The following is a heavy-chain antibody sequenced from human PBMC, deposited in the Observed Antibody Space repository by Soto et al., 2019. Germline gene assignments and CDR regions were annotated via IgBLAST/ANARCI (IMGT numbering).Heavy chain of an antibody. Sequence: SETLSLTCTVSGGSISSYYWSWIRQPPGKGLEWIGYIYYSGSTNYNPSLKSRVTISVDTSKNQFSLKLSSVTAADTAVYYCASGGYDFWSGYYSDYYYYGMDVWGQGTTVTVSS. CDR3: ASGGYDFWSGYYSDYYYYGMDV. CDR2: IYYSGST. CDR1: GGSISSYY. V-gene: IGHV4-59*08. J-gene: IGHJ6*02. D-gene: IGHD3-3*01.